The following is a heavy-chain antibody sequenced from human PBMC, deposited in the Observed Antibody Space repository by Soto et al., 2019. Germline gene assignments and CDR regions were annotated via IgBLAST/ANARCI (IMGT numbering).Heavy chain of an antibody. CDR1: GNSFTSYL. CDR3: ARHDYYRSGYYNAFDI. D-gene: IGHD3-22*01. Sequence: GECLEHSCQCSGNSFTSYLSGWVRQMPGKGREGIEIIYPGDSDTSYNPSFQGQVTIPADMSISTFYLQWISLKASDTAMYSCARHDYYRSGYYNAFDIWGQGTLF. V-gene: IGHV5-51*01. J-gene: IGHJ3*02. CDR2: IYPGDSDT.